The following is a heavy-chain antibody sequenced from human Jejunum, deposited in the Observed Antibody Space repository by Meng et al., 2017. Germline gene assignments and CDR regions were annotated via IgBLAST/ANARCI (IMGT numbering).Heavy chain of an antibody. D-gene: IGHD2-8*01. CDR3: ATAQDHPYCNNGGNCYSWPRAFDT. CDR1: NRSFSVYY. CDR2: INHSGSA. J-gene: IGHJ3*02. Sequence: AEILSPTCTVYNRSFSVYYWNWTRQPPGKGLEGMAEINHSGSANYNPSFKGRVTMALDALRDQFSLKLNSVTAADTAICRCATAQDHPYCNNGGNCYSWPRAFDTWGQGTLVTVSS. V-gene: IGHV4-34*01.